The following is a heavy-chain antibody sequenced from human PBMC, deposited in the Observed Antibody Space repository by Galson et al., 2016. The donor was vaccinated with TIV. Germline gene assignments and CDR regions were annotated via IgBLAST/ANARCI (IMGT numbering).Heavy chain of an antibody. J-gene: IGHJ4*02. CDR2: ISSDGNNK. Sequence: SLRLSCAASGFNISPYGLHWVRQAPGKGLEWVAVISSDGNNKDYADSVKGRFTISRDNSKNPLYLQMSSLRPEDTAVYYCASETFYYDIRDYAPLGFWGQGTLVTVSS. V-gene: IGHV3-30*03. CDR3: ASETFYYDIRDYAPLGF. CDR1: GFNISPYG. D-gene: IGHD3-22*01.